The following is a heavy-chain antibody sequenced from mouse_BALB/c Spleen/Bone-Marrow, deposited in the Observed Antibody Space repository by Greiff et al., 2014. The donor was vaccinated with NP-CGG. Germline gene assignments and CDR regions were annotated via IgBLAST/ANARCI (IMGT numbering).Heavy chain of an antibody. CDR3: ARWGKGYFDV. J-gene: IGHJ1*01. D-gene: IGHD1-3*01. CDR2: INPGNGRT. Sequence: VQLQQSGAELVKPGASVKLSCKASGYNFISYWIHWVKQRPGQGLEWIGEINPGNGRTNYYEKFKNKATLTIDKSSSTAYMQLSRLTSEDSAVYYCARWGKGYFDVWGAGTTVTVSS. CDR1: GYNFISYW. V-gene: IGHV1S81*02.